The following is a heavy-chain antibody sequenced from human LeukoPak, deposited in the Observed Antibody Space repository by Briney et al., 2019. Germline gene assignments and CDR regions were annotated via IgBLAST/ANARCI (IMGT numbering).Heavy chain of an antibody. CDR3: ASSPYGPNSSGYYPLGH. CDR1: GFTFSDYS. D-gene: IGHD3-22*01. CDR2: TSSNSEYI. Sequence: GGPLRLSCAASGFTFSDYSMNWVRQAPVKGLEWVASTSSNSEYIHYADSVKGRFTIFRDNAKSSLHLQMNSLRAEDTAVYYCASSPYGPNSSGYYPLGHWGQGTLVTVSS. J-gene: IGHJ4*02. V-gene: IGHV3-21*01.